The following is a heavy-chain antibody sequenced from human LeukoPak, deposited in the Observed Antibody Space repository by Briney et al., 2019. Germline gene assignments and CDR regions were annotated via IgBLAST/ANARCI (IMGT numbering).Heavy chain of an antibody. J-gene: IGHJ4*02. D-gene: IGHD3-22*01. CDR3: AGTYYYDSSGYYPAFDY. V-gene: IGHV1-3*01. Sequence: ASVKVSCKASGYTFTSYAMHWVRQAPGQRLEWMGWINAANGSTKYSQKFQGRVTITRNTSASRAYMELSSLRSEDTAVYYCAGTYYYDSSGYYPAFDYWGQGTLVTVSS. CDR1: GYTFTSYA. CDR2: INAANGST.